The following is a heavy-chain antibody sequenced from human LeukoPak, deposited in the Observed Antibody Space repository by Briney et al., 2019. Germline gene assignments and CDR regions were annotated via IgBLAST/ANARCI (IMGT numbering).Heavy chain of an antibody. CDR2: IYYGGST. D-gene: IGHD4/OR15-4a*01. CDR1: GGSISSSCYF. J-gene: IGHJ4*02. Sequence: SEALSLTCTVSGGSISSSCYFWGRIRQPPGTGLEWIGSIYYGGSTYYSPSLRSRVTISVDTSKNQFSLNLSSVTAADTAVYYCARHDGRGGATMGALDYWGQGSLVTVSS. V-gene: IGHV4-39*01. CDR3: ARHDGRGGATMGALDY.